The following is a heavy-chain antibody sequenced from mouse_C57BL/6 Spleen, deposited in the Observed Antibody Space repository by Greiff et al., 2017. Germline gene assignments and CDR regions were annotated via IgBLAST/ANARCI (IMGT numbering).Heavy chain of an antibody. D-gene: IGHD2-4*01. CDR3: GRRGDDYDGAWFAY. V-gene: IGHV1-82*01. CDR1: GYAFSSSW. CDR2: IYPGDGDT. Sequence: VQLQQSGPELVKPGASVKISCKASGYAFSSSWMNWVKQRPGKGLEWIGRIYPGDGDTNYNGKFKGKATLTADKSSSTAYMQLSSLTSEDSAVYFCGRRGDDYDGAWFAYWGQGTLVTVSA. J-gene: IGHJ3*01.